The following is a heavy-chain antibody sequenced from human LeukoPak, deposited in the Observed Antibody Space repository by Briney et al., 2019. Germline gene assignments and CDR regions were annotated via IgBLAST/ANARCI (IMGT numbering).Heavy chain of an antibody. D-gene: IGHD3-3*01. CDR1: GGSFSDSY. V-gene: IGHV4-34*01. J-gene: IGHJ4*02. CDR3: ARGLEGRYQYREFRSGYYYFDF. CDR2: IRQSGGT. Sequence: SETLSLTCAVSGGSFSDSYWSWMRQSPEKGLEWIGTIRQSGGTTYNPSLKSRVTISLDTSKNQFSLKLSSVTAADTSVYYCARGLEGRYQYREFRSGYYYFDFWGQGTLVTVSS.